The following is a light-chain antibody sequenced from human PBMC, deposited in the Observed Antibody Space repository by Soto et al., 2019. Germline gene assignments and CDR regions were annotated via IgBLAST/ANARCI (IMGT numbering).Light chain of an antibody. Sequence: IVLTQSPGTLYLSPGERDTLSCRASQSVSSSYLAWYQQKPGQAPRLLIYGASSRATGIPDRFSGSGSGTDFTLTISRLEPEDFAVYYCQQYGTTFGPVTKVDIK. CDR2: GAS. CDR1: QSVSSSY. J-gene: IGKJ3*01. CDR3: QQYGTT. V-gene: IGKV3-20*01.